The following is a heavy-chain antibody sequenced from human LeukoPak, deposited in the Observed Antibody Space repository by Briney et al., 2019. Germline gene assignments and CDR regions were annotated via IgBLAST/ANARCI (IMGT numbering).Heavy chain of an antibody. CDR2: MNPNSGNT. Sequence: GASVKVSCKASGYTFTSYDINWVRQATGQGLEWMGWMNPNSGNTGYAQKFQGRVTMTRNTSISTAYMELSSLRSEDTAVYYCARGRYYDFWSGYLNYYGMDVWGQGTTVTVSS. CDR3: ARGRYYDFWSGYLNYYGMDV. D-gene: IGHD3-3*01. J-gene: IGHJ6*02. V-gene: IGHV1-8*01. CDR1: GYTFTSYD.